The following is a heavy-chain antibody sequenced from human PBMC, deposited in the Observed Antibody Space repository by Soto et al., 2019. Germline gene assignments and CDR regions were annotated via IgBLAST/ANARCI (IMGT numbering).Heavy chain of an antibody. CDR2: IYYSGST. CDR3: AREHRVGATVWGPATYYFDY. V-gene: IGHV4-31*03. Sequence: QVQLQESGPGLVKPSQTLSLTCTVSGGSISSGGYYWSWIRQHPGKGLEWIGYIYYSGSTYYNPSLKSGVTISVDTSKNQFSLKLSSVTAADTAVYYCAREHRVGATVWGPATYYFDYWGQGTLVTVSS. D-gene: IGHD1-26*01. CDR1: GGSISSGGYY. J-gene: IGHJ4*02.